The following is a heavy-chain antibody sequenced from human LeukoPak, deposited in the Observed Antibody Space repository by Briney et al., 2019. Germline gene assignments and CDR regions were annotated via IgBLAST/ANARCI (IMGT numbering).Heavy chain of an antibody. V-gene: IGHV4-59*01. CDR2: IYYSGGT. Sequence: SETLSLTCTVSGGSISSYYWSWIRQPPGKGLEWIGYIYYSGGTNYNPSLKSRVTISVDTSKNQFSLKLSSVTAADTAVYYCARGTGRWFDPWGQGTLVTVSS. CDR3: ARGTGRWFDP. J-gene: IGHJ5*02. D-gene: IGHD2-8*02. CDR1: GGSISSYY.